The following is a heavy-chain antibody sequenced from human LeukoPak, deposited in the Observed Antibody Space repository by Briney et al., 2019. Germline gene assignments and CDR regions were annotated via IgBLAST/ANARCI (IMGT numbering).Heavy chain of an antibody. CDR3: ARERPHSSSWYHSISTDY. CDR1: GYTFTSYG. CDR2: ISAYNGNT. J-gene: IGHJ4*02. D-gene: IGHD6-13*01. Sequence: GASVKVSCKASGYTFTSYGISWVRQAPGQGLEWMGWISAYNGNTNYAQKLQGRVTMTTDTSTSTAYMELRSLRSDDTAVYYCARERPHSSSWYHSISTDYWGQGTLVTVSS. V-gene: IGHV1-18*01.